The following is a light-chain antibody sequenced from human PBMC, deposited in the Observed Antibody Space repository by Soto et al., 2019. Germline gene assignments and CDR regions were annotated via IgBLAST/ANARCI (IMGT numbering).Light chain of an antibody. CDR2: EVS. CDR1: SSDVGGYNY. J-gene: IGLJ1*01. CDR3: SSYTSSRYV. Sequence: QSALTQPASVSGSPGQSITISRTGTSSDVGGYNYVSWYQQHPGKAPKLMIYEVSNRPSGVSNRFSGSKSGNTASLTISGLQAEDEADYYCSSYTSSRYVFGTGTKLTVL. V-gene: IGLV2-14*01.